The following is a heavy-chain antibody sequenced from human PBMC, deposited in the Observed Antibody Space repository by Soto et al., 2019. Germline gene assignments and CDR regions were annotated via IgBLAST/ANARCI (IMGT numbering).Heavy chain of an antibody. CDR3: ASRAYCTSIRCASDY. CDR2: IYYSGKP. CDR1: GDSITSGSYY. Sequence: SETLSLTCTVSGDSITSGSYYWGWIRQPPGKGLEWIGSIYYSGKPYYNPSLASRVSISVDTSKNQVSLQLRSVTAADTAVYYCASRAYCTSIRCASDYWGQGILVTVSS. J-gene: IGHJ4*02. V-gene: IGHV4-39*01. D-gene: IGHD2-2*01.